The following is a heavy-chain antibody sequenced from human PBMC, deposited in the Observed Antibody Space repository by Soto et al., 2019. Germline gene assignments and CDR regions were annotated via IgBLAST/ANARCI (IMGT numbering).Heavy chain of an antibody. J-gene: IGHJ4*02. D-gene: IGHD3-22*01. Sequence: HEHLVQSGAEVKRPGASLKVSCKASGYSFTGYYIHWVRQAPGQGLEWMGWINPDSGAKNYAQNFQGRVTLTSDTSISTASMDLTSLTSDDTAVYYCARDYYGTGGYPFPYFDYWGQGTLVIVSS. CDR3: ARDYYGTGGYPFPYFDY. CDR2: INPDSGAK. CDR1: GYSFTGYY. V-gene: IGHV1-2*02.